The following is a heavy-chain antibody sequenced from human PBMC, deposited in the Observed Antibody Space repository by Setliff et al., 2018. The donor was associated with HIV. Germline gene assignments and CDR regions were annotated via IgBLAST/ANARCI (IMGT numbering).Heavy chain of an antibody. D-gene: IGHD2-21*02. V-gene: IGHV1-3*01. J-gene: IGHJ3*02. CDR2: INLESFYT. Sequence: GASVKVSCKASGYIFTSYYLQWVRQAPGQGFEWMGWINLESFYTKYSQNFRGRVTITTETSATTAFMELSNLKSEDTAMYYCARSVVVYGGDSVPFDIWGPGTLVTVSS. CDR1: GYIFTSYY. CDR3: ARSVVVYGGDSVPFDI.